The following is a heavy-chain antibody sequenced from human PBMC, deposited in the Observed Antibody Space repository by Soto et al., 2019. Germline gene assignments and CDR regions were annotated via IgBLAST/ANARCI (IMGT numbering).Heavy chain of an antibody. CDR1: GGTFSSYA. V-gene: IGHV3-23*01. Sequence: SCKASGGTFSSYAISWVRQAPGKGLEWVSTISDSGGSTYYADSVKGRFTISRDNSKNTLYVQMNSLRAEDTAIYYCATGHKNFDYWGQGTLVTVSS. CDR3: ATGHKNFDY. J-gene: IGHJ4*02. CDR2: ISDSGGST.